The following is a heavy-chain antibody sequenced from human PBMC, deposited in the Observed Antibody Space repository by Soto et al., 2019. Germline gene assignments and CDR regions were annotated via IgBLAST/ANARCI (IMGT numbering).Heavy chain of an antibody. J-gene: IGHJ4*02. Sequence: SETLSLTCTVSGGSMSSYYWTWLRQSPGRGLEWIGYISYSGSTYYNPSLKSRVTISADTSKNQFSLRMTSMIAADTAVYYCARADPDASVGYWGQGTLVTVSS. CDR2: ISYSGST. V-gene: IGHV4-59*01. CDR3: ARADPDASVGY. D-gene: IGHD2-15*01. CDR1: GGSMSSYY.